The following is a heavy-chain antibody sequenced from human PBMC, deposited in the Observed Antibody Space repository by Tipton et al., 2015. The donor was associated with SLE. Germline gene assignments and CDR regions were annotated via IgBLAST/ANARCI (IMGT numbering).Heavy chain of an antibody. CDR1: GGSISSHY. D-gene: IGHD3-22*01. J-gene: IGHJ3*02. CDR3: ARDSFSLRESSARDPGAFDI. Sequence: TLSLTCTVSGGSISSHYWSWIRQPPGKGLEWIGYIYYSGSTNYNPSLKSRVTISVDTSKNQFSLKLSSVTAADTAVYYCARDSFSLRESSARDPGAFDIWGQGTIVTVSS. CDR2: IYYSGST. V-gene: IGHV4-59*11.